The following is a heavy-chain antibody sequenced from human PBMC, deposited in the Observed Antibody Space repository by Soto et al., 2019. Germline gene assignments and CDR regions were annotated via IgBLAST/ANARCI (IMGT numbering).Heavy chain of an antibody. Sequence: GASVKVSCKASGYTFTSYDINWVRQATGQGLGWMGWMNPNSGNTGYAQKFQGRVTMTRNTSISTAYMELSSLRSEDTAVYYCARVGTMVRGVIGWWFDPWGQGTLVTVSS. CDR3: ARVGTMVRGVIGWWFDP. CDR1: GYTFTSYD. CDR2: MNPNSGNT. V-gene: IGHV1-8*01. D-gene: IGHD3-10*01. J-gene: IGHJ5*02.